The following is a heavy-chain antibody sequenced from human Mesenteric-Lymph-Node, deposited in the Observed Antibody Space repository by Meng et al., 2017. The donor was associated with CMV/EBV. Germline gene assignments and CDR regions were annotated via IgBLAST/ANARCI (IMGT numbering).Heavy chain of an antibody. D-gene: IGHD3-22*01. CDR2: ITGSGTPI. Sequence: GESLKISCAASGFTFNYYEMNWVRQAPGKGLEWVSYITGSGTPIYYADSVKGRFTISRDDTKHSLYLQMNSLRAEDTAVYYCARGGYDSSGYYLVYWGQGTLVTVSS. V-gene: IGHV3-48*03. CDR3: ARGGYDSSGYYLVY. CDR1: GFTFNYYE. J-gene: IGHJ4*02.